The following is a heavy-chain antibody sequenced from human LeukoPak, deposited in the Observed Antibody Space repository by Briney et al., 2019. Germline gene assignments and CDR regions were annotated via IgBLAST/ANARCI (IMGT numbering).Heavy chain of an antibody. CDR1: GGTFSSYA. V-gene: IGHV1-69*13. D-gene: IGHD6-19*01. CDR2: IIPIFGTA. CDR3: VLETPPGRAGPAVDY. Sequence: SVKVSCKASGGTFSSYAISWVRQAPGQGLEWMGGIIPIFGTANYAQKFQGRVTITADESTSTAYMELSSLRSEDTAVYYCVLETPPGRAGPAVDYWGQGTLVTVSS. J-gene: IGHJ4*02.